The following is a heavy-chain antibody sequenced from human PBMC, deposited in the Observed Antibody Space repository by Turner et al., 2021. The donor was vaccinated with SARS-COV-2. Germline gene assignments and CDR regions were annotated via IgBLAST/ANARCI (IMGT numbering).Heavy chain of an antibody. CDR3: AGEIVVVPAAMGPCY. J-gene: IGHJ4*02. Sequence: QVQLQESGPGLVKPSQTLSLTCTVSGGSISSGGYYWSWIRQHPGKGLEWIGYIYYSGSTYYTPSLKSRVTISVDTSKNQFSLKLSSVTAADTAVYYCAGEIVVVPAAMGPCYWGQGTLVTVSS. CDR2: IYYSGST. V-gene: IGHV4-31*03. D-gene: IGHD2-2*01. CDR1: GGSISSGGYY.